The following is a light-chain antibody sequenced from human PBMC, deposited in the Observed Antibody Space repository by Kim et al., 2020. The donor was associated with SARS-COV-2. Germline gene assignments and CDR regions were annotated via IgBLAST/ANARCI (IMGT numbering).Light chain of an antibody. CDR2: DVT. Sequence: TISCTGTTSDVGGYDYVSWYQQHPGKAPKLMIYDVTDRPSGVSNRFSGSKSGNTASLTISGLQAEDEADYYCSSYTSSSASVVFGGGTQLTVL. J-gene: IGLJ2*01. CDR3: SSYTSSSASVV. V-gene: IGLV2-14*03. CDR1: TSDVGGYDY.